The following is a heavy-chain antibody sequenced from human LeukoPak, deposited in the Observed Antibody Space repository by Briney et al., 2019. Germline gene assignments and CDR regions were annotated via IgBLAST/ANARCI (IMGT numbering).Heavy chain of an antibody. CDR1: GYTFTSYD. CDR2: MNPNSGNT. CDR3: ARESVRGVIHKGAFDI. J-gene: IGHJ3*02. V-gene: IGHV1-8*03. D-gene: IGHD3-10*01. Sequence: ASVKASCKASGYTFTSYDINWVRQATGHGLEWMGWMNPNSGNTGYAQKFQGRVTITRNTSICTAYMELSSLRSEDTAVYYCARESVRGVIHKGAFDIWGQGTMVTVSS.